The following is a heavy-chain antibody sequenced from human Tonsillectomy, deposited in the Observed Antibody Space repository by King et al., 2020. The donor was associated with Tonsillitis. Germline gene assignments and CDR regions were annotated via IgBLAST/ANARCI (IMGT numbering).Heavy chain of an antibody. CDR3: AGHFHYDSSDYYSSPFDY. D-gene: IGHD3-22*01. CDR2: ISYTGST. J-gene: IGHJ4*02. V-gene: IGHV4-39*01. Sequence: QLQESGPGLVKPSETLSLTCTVSGGSISSVTYYWGWIRQPPGKGLEWIGTISYTGSTFYNPSLKSRLTISVDTSKNHFSLKLSSVTAADTAVYYCAGHFHYDSSDYYSSPFDYWGQGTLVTVSS. CDR1: GGSISSVTYY.